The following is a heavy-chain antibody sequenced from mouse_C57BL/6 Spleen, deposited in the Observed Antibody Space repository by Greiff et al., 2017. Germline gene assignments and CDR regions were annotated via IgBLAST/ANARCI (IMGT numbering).Heavy chain of an antibody. CDR3: ARDEDYSMDY. CDR1: GYTFTSYW. J-gene: IGHJ4*01. CDR2: IYPNSGST. Sequence: VQLQQPGAELVKPGASVKLSCKASGYTFTSYWMHWVKQRPGQGLEWIGMIYPNSGSTNYNEKFKSKATLTVDKSSSTAYMQLSSLTSEDSAVYYCARDEDYSMDYWGQGTSVTVSS. V-gene: IGHV1-64*01.